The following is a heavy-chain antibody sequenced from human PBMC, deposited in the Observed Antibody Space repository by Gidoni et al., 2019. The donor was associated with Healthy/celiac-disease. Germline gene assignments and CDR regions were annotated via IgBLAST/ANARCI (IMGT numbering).Heavy chain of an antibody. V-gene: IGHV1-18*04. Sequence: QVQLVQPGAEVKKPGASVKVSSKASGYTSTSYGISWVRQAPGQGLEWMGWISAYNGNTNFAQELQGRVTMTTATSTSTAYMELRSLRSDDTAVYYCARALRGLIVVVPAATDYWGQGTLVTVSS. CDR1: GYTSTSYG. D-gene: IGHD2-2*01. CDR2: ISAYNGNT. CDR3: ARALRGLIVVVPAATDY. J-gene: IGHJ4*02.